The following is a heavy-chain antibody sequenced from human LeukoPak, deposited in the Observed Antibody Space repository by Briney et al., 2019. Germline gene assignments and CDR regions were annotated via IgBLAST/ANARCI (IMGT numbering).Heavy chain of an antibody. V-gene: IGHV4-61*05. CDR3: ARTTEGGYTYDYFYYYYMDV. CDR2: IFYSGST. D-gene: IGHD5-18*01. Sequence: SETLSPTCTVSSGSISTSNYYWGWVRQPPGKALEWIGNIFYSGSTNYNPSLKSRVTISVDMSKNQFSLKLRSVTAADTAVYYCARTTEGGYTYDYFYYYYMDVWGKGTTVTISS. CDR1: SGSISTSNYY. J-gene: IGHJ6*03.